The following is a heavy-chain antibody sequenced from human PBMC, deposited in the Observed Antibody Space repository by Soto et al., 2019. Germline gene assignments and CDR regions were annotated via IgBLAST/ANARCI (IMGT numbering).Heavy chain of an antibody. CDR3: ARVDTPTVRVGMDV. J-gene: IGHJ6*02. V-gene: IGHV3-23*01. CDR2: ISANIIST. CDR1: GFNFNSHA. Sequence: EVQLLESGGGLVQPGGSLRLSCAASGFNFNSHAMTWVRQAPGKGLEWVSTISANIISTYYADSVKGRFTISRDNSKNTLCLQMSSLRVEDTAVYHCARVDTPTVRVGMDVWGQGTTVTVSS. D-gene: IGHD2-15*01.